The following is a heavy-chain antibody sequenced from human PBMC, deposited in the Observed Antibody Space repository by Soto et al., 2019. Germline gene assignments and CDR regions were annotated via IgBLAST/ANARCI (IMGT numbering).Heavy chain of an antibody. V-gene: IGHV3-48*03. CDR2: ISSSGKTI. CDR3: ARGFSTLNSYYRPFNFDL. Sequence: VQLVESGGALVPPGGSLRLSCAASTFNFNDYEMNWVRQAPGKGLEWLAYISSSGKTIHHADSVRGRYAISRDNANSLYLQMESLRADDTAFYYCARGFSTLNSYYRPFNFDLWGQGRLVTVSS. D-gene: IGHD3-10*01. CDR1: TFNFNDYE. J-gene: IGHJ5*02.